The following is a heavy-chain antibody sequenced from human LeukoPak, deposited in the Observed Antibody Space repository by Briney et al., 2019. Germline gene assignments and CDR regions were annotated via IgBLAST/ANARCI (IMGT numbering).Heavy chain of an antibody. J-gene: IGHJ5*02. Sequence: PGGSLRLSCAASGFTFSSYAMHWVRQAPGKGLEWVAVISYDGSNKYYADSVKGRFTISRDNSKNTLYLQMNSLRAEDTAVYYCARKQDIVVVPAGIDPWGQGTLVTVSS. CDR1: GFTFSSYA. V-gene: IGHV3-30-3*01. CDR3: ARKQDIVVVPAGIDP. D-gene: IGHD2-2*01. CDR2: ISYDGSNK.